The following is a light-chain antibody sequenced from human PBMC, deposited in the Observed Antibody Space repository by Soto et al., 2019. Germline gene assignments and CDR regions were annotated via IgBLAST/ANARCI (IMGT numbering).Light chain of an antibody. Sequence: DIVMTQSPDPRAVSLGKRATINCNSSKGFLSTFNIKNYLAWYQQKPGQPPKLLIYRASTRASGVPDRFSGSGSGTDFTLTISSLQAEDVAVYYCQQYSSSPYTFGQGTKLEIK. CDR2: RAS. V-gene: IGKV4-1*01. CDR1: KGFLSTFNIKNY. J-gene: IGKJ2*01. CDR3: QQYSSSPYT.